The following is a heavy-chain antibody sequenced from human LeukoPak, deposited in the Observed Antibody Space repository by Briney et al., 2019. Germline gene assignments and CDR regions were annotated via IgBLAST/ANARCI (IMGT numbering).Heavy chain of an antibody. D-gene: IGHD3-22*01. CDR2: INPNSGGT. V-gene: IGHV1-2*02. CDR1: GYTFTCYY. J-gene: IGHJ4*02. Sequence: ASVKVSCKASGYTFTCYYMHWVRQAPGQGLEWMGWINPNSGGTNYAQKFQGRVTMTRDTSISTAYMELSRLRSDDTAVYYCARSPTAVVCYFDYWGQGTLVTVSS. CDR3: ARSPTAVVCYFDY.